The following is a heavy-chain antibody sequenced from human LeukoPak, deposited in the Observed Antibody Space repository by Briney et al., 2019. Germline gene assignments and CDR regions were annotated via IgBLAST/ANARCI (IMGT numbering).Heavy chain of an antibody. V-gene: IGHV3-33*01. CDR3: AGEYYDISGYRHFDY. CDR2: IWYDGSNK. CDR1: GFTFSSYG. Sequence: GGPVRLSCAASGFTFSSYGMHWARQAPGKGLEWVAVIWYDGSNKYYADSVKGRFTISRDNSKNTLYLQMNSLRAEDTAVYYCAGEYYDISGYRHFDYWGQGSLATVSS. J-gene: IGHJ4*02. D-gene: IGHD3-22*01.